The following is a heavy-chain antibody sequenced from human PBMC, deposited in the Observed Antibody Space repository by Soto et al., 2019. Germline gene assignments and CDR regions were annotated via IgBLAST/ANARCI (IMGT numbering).Heavy chain of an antibody. Sequence: PGRSLRLPCAISGFSVSSNYLSWDRQAPGKGLEWVSVHYSGGSTYYADSVQGRFTISRGKSNNTLYLQMRRVRAEDTAVYFCARHRHPRGTVGATSPLDPWGQGTQVTVS. D-gene: IGHD1-26*01. V-gene: IGHV3-53*01. J-gene: IGHJ5*02. CDR2: HYSGGST. CDR3: ARHRHPRGTVGATSPLDP. CDR1: GFSVSSNY.